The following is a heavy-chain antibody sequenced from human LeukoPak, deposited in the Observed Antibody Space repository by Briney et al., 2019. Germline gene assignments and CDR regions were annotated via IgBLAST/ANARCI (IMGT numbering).Heavy chain of an antibody. J-gene: IGHJ4*02. CDR1: GYTFTSYG. CDR3: ARENSYGSPHFYYFDY. Sequence: ASVKVSCKASGYTFTSYGISWVRRAPGQGLEWMGWISAYNGNTNYAQKLQGRVTMTTDTSTSTAYMELRSLRSDDTAVYYCARENSYGSPHFYYFDYWGQGTLVTVSS. V-gene: IGHV1-18*01. D-gene: IGHD5-18*01. CDR2: ISAYNGNT.